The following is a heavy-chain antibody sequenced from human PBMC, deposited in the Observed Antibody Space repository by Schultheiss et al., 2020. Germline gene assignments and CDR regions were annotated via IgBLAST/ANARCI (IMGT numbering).Heavy chain of an antibody. J-gene: IGHJ6*02. CDR2: IIPIFGTA. Sequence: SVKVSCKASGGTFSSYAISWVRQAPGQGLEWMGGIIPIFGTANYAQKFQGRVTITADESTSTAYMELSSLRSEDTAVYYCASGTAHYYDSSGYSYYYGMDVWGQGTTVTVSS. D-gene: IGHD3-22*01. V-gene: IGHV1-69*13. CDR3: ASGTAHYYDSSGYSYYYGMDV. CDR1: GGTFSSYA.